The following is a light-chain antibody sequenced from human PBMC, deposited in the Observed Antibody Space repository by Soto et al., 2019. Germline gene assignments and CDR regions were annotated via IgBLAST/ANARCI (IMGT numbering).Light chain of an antibody. CDR1: QSVSNNY. V-gene: IGKV3-20*01. J-gene: IGKJ1*01. CDR2: AAS. Sequence: ESVLTQSPDTLSLSPGERATVSCRASQSVSNNYSAWHQQKPGQAPRLLISAASNRATGIPDRFSGSASATDFTLTISILAPEDFAVYYCQQYGSSGTFGQGTKVDIK. CDR3: QQYGSSGT.